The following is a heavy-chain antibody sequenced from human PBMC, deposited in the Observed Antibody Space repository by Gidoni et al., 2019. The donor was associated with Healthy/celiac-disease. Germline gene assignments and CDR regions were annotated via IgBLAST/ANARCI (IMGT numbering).Heavy chain of an antibody. CDR3: AKDEGYSSSWTGGVY. CDR1: GFTFSSYA. CDR2: ISVSGGST. J-gene: IGHJ4*02. D-gene: IGHD6-13*01. Sequence: EVQLLESGGGLVQPGGSLRLSCAASGFTFSSYAMSWVSQAPGKGLEWGSAISVSGGSTYDADSVKGRFTISRDNSKNTLYLQMNSLRAEDTAVYYCAKDEGYSSSWTGGVYWGQGTWSPSPQ. V-gene: IGHV3-23*01.